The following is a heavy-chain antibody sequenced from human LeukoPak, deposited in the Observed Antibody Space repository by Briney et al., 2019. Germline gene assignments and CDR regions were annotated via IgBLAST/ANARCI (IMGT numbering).Heavy chain of an antibody. CDR1: GLTFYSYG. Sequence: GGFLRLSCAASGLTFYSYGTSWVRQAPGKGLEWVSGISGSGDTTYYADSVKGRFTISRDNSKNTLYLQMNSLRVEDTGVYYCAKGHSAHGTGFDCWGQGTQVAVSS. CDR2: ISGSGDTT. V-gene: IGHV3-23*01. D-gene: IGHD1-14*01. CDR3: AKGHSAHGTGFDC. J-gene: IGHJ4*02.